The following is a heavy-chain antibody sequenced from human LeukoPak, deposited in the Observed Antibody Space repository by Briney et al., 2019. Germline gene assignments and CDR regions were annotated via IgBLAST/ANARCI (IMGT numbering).Heavy chain of an antibody. J-gene: IGHJ4*02. V-gene: IGHV4-30-4*01. CDR2: IYYSGST. CDR1: GGSISSGDYY. CDR3: ARGDSSSWYFDY. D-gene: IGHD6-13*01. Sequence: PSETLSLTCTVSGGSISSGDYYWSWIRQPPGTGLEWIGYIYYSGSTYYNPSLKSRVTISVDTSKNQFSLKLSSVTAADTAVYYCARGDSSSWYFDYWGQGTLVTVSS.